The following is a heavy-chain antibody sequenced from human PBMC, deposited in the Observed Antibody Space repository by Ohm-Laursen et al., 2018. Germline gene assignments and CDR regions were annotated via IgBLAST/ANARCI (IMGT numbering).Heavy chain of an antibody. CDR3: AREAYGSGGTYYNYGMDV. D-gene: IGHD3-10*01. Sequence: SLRLSCAASGFSFSDYYMSWIRQAPGKGLEWVSYISSVGSTKYYADSVKGRFTISRDNAKNSLYLQMNSLRAEDTAVYYCAREAYGSGGTYYNYGMDVWGQGTTVTVSS. CDR2: ISSVGSTK. CDR1: GFSFSDYY. V-gene: IGHV3-11*01. J-gene: IGHJ6*02.